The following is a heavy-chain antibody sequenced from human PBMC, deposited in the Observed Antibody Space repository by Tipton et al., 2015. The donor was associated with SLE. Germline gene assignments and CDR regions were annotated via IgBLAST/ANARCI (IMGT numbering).Heavy chain of an antibody. CDR2: IYHSGST. D-gene: IGHD5-18*01. V-gene: IGHV4-39*07. CDR1: GGSISSSSYY. J-gene: IGHJ5*02. CDR3: ARLPLWANWFDP. Sequence: TLSLTCTVSGGSISSSSYYWGWIRQPPGKGLEWIGSIYHSGSTYYNPSLKSRVTISVDTSKNQFSLKLNSVTAADTAVYYCARLPLWANWFDPWGQGTLVIVSS.